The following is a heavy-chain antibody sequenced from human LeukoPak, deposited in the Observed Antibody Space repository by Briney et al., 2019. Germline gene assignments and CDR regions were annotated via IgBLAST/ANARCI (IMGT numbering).Heavy chain of an antibody. CDR2: IKQDGSEK. J-gene: IGHJ4*02. CDR3: AKDRGDIVVVTAIRATFDY. Sequence: GGSLRLSCAASGFTFSSYWMSWVRQAPGKGLEWVANIKQDGSEKYYVDSVKGRFTISRDNAKNSLYLQMNSLRAEDTAVYYCAKDRGDIVVVTAIRATFDYWGQGTLVTVSS. V-gene: IGHV3-7*01. D-gene: IGHD2-21*02. CDR1: GFTFSSYW.